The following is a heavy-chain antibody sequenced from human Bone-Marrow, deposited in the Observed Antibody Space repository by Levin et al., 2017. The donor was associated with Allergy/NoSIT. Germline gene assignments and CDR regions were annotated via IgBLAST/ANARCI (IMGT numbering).Heavy chain of an antibody. D-gene: IGHD6-19*01. CDR1: GASISNYY. Sequence: SETLSLTCTVSGASISNYYWSWIRQPPGEEMEWIGYIYYSGGTNYNPSLKSRVTISLDTSRNQFSLNLRSVTAADTAVYYCAREMRYSSDWYGQADYWGQGTLVTVSS. CDR3: AREMRYSSDWYGQADY. J-gene: IGHJ4*02. V-gene: IGHV4-59*01. CDR2: IYYSGGT.